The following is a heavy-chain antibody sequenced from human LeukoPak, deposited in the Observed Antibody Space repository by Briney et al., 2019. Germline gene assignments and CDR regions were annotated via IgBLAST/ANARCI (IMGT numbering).Heavy chain of an antibody. CDR3: ARHSQPKWELLGSGAFDI. CDR2: IYPGDSDT. CDR1: GYSFTNYW. V-gene: IGHV5-51*01. D-gene: IGHD1-26*01. J-gene: IGHJ3*02. Sequence: GESLKISCKGSGYSFTNYWIGWVRQMPGKGLEWMGIIYPGDSDTRYSPSFQGQVTISADKSISTAYLQWSSLKASDTAMYYCARHSQPKWELLGSGAFDIWGQGTMVTVSS.